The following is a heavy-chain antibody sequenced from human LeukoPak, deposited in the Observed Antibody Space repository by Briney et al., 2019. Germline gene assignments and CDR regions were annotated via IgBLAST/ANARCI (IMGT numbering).Heavy chain of an antibody. CDR2: LNQDAGEK. D-gene: IGHD6-19*01. V-gene: IGHV3-7*01. J-gene: IGHJ4*02. Sequence: PGGSLRLSCAASGFSFSSYWMSWVRQAPGKGLEWVASLNQDAGEKHYVDSVKGRFTISGDNAENSLYLQMNSLRAEDTAVYYCARSSGWYPFPDYWGQGTLVTVSS. CDR1: GFSFSSYW. CDR3: ARSSGWYPFPDY.